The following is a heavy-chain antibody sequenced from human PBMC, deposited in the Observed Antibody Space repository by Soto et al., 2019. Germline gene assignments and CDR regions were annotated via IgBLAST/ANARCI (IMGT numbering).Heavy chain of an antibody. D-gene: IGHD2-2*01. CDR1: GFTFSNYA. CDR2: ISSNGGST. V-gene: IGHV3-64D*06. Sequence: PGGSLRLSCSASGFTFSNYAIHWVRQAPGKGLEYVSAISSNGGSTFYAESVKGRFTISRDNSKNTLYLQMSSLRAEDTAVYYCVNLTPNYALGYWGQGTLVTVSS. J-gene: IGHJ4*02. CDR3: VNLTPNYALGY.